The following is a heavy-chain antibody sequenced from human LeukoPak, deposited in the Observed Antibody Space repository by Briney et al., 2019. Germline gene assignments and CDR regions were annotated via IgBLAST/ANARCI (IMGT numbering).Heavy chain of an antibody. J-gene: IGHJ4*02. CDR2: INAGNGNT. D-gene: IGHD3-9*01. CDR1: GYTFTSYA. CDR3: ARVSPYDILTGYYRYFDY. Sequence: ASVKVSCKASGYTFTSYAMHWVRQAPGQRLEWMGWINAGNGNTKYSQKFQGRVTITRDTSASTAYMELSSLRSEDTAVYYCARVSPYDILTGYYRYFDYWGQGTLVTVSS. V-gene: IGHV1-3*01.